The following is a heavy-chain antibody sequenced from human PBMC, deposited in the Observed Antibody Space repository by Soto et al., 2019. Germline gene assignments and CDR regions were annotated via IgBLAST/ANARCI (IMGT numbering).Heavy chain of an antibody. J-gene: IGHJ1*01. CDR3: ARDRVESGYPEYFQH. CDR1: GFTVSSNY. CDR2: IYSGGST. D-gene: IGHD3-22*01. V-gene: IGHV3-53*01. Sequence: VPLVESGGGLIQPGGSLRLSCAASGFTVSSNYMSWVRQAPGKGLEWVSVIYSGGSTYYADSVKGRFTTSRDNSKNTLYLQMNSLRAEDTAVYYCARDRVESGYPEYFQHWGQGTLVTVSS.